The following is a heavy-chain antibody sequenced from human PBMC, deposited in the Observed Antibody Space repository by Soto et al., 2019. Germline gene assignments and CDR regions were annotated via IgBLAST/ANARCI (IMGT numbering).Heavy chain of an antibody. J-gene: IGHJ6*02. CDR2: LWYDGSNK. Sequence: QAPGKGLEWVAVLWYDGSNKYYADSVKGRFAISRDNSKNTLYLQINSLRAEDTAVYYCAKWNIIFGVVNAYQYDGMAVPGYGTTVTVS. V-gene: IGHV3-33*06. CDR3: AKWNIIFGVVNAYQYDGMAV. D-gene: IGHD3-3*01.